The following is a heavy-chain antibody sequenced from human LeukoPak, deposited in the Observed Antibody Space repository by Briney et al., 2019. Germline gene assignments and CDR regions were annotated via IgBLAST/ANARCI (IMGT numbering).Heavy chain of an antibody. CDR2: INYSGST. CDR1: GGSITSYY. CDR3: SRNRAFDI. V-gene: IGHV4-59*12. J-gene: IGHJ3*02. Sequence: SETLSLTCTVSGGSITSYYWSWIRQSPGKGLEWIGYINYSGSTNYNPSLKSRVTISVDTSKNQFSLNLSSVTAADTAVYYCSRNRAFDIWGQGTMVTVSS.